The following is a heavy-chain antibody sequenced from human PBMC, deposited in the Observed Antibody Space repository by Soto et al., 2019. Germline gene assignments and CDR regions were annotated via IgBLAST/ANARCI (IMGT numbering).Heavy chain of an antibody. CDR3: ATDAGGSPFDY. CDR1: GFAFSTYG. Sequence: PGGSLRLSCAASGFAFSTYGMHWVRQAPGKGLEWVAVIWSNGNTKDYADSLKGRFTISRDNSKNTLYLQMNSLRADDTAVYYCATDAGGSPFDYWGQGTLVTVSS. D-gene: IGHD3-10*01. J-gene: IGHJ4*02. CDR2: IWSNGNTK. V-gene: IGHV3-33*01.